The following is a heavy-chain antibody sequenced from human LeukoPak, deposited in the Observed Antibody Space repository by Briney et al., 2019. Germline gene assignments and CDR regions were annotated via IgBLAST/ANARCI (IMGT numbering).Heavy chain of an antibody. CDR2: ISSSSSYT. Sequence: GGSLRLSCAASGFTFSDYYMSWIRQAPGKGLEWVSYISSSSSYTNYADSVKGRFTISRDNAKNSLYLQMNSLRAEDTAVYYCARARDYCGYDWAGVDYWGQGTLVTVSS. CDR1: GFTFSDYY. D-gene: IGHD5-12*01. CDR3: ARARDYCGYDWAGVDY. V-gene: IGHV3-11*06. J-gene: IGHJ4*02.